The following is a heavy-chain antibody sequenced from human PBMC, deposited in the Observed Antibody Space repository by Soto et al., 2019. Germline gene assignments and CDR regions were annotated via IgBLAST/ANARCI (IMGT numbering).Heavy chain of an antibody. D-gene: IGHD5-18*01. V-gene: IGHV4-34*01. CDR3: ARRIASKWIQLEGFEY. J-gene: IGHJ4*01. CDR1: GGSFSGYY. CDR2: INHSGRT. Sequence: SETLSLTCAVYGGSFSGYYWRCIRQHPGKGLEGIGEINHSGRTNYNPSLKSRLTISVDTSKNQFSLKLSSVTAADTAVYYGARRIASKWIQLEGFEYWGHGTMVTVSS.